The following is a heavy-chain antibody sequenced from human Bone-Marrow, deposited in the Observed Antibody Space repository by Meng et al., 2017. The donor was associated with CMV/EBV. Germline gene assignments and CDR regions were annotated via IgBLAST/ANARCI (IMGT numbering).Heavy chain of an antibody. CDR1: GPGGSNRNYY. Sequence: SETLSLTCAVYGPGGSNRNYYWNWIRQPPGKGLEWIGEVNHDGTKNYNPSLKSRVSISVATSKNQSSLTLTSVTAADAAVFYCARTSHCNTFSCSLLRADYYYGVDVWGQGTTVTVSS. V-gene: IGHV4-34*01. D-gene: IGHD2/OR15-2a*01. CDR3: ARTSHCNTFSCSLLRADYYYGVDV. J-gene: IGHJ6*02. CDR2: VNHDGTK.